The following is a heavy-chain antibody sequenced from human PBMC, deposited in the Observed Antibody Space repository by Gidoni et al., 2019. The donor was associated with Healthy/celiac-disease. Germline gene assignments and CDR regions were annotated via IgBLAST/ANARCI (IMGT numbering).Heavy chain of an antibody. Sequence: EVQLVESGGGLVQPGGSLRLSCAASGLIFADYAMHWVRQAPGKGLEWVSGISWNSGSIGYVDSVRGRFTISRDNAKNSLYLQMNSLRPEDTALYYCATFSGYLASFDCWGQGTLVTVSS. D-gene: IGHD3-22*01. V-gene: IGHV3-9*01. J-gene: IGHJ4*02. CDR2: ISWNSGSI. CDR1: GLIFADYA. CDR3: ATFSGYLASFDC.